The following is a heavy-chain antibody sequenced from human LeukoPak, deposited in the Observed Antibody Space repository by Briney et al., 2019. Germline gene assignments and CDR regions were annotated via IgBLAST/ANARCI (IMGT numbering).Heavy chain of an antibody. J-gene: IGHJ4*02. D-gene: IGHD3-10*01. CDR3: ARDEKEAGMVRGVMGYDY. CDR2: ISSSGSTI. V-gene: IGHV3-11*01. Sequence: GGSLRFSCAASGFTFSDYYMSWIRQAPGKGLEWVSYISSSGSTIYYADSVKGRFTISRDNAKNSLYLQMNSLRAEDTAVYYCARDEKEAGMVRGVMGYDYWGQGTLVTVSS. CDR1: GFTFSDYY.